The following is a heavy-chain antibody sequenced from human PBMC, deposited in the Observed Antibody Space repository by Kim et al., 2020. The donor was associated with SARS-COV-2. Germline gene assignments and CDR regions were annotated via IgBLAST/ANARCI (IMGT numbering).Heavy chain of an antibody. J-gene: IGHJ6*02. CDR1: GFTFSSYD. V-gene: IGHV3-13*01. CDR2: IGTAGDT. Sequence: GGSLRLSCAASGFTFSSYDMHWVRQATGKGLEWVSAIGTAGDTYYPGSVKGRFTISRENAKNSLYLQMNSLRAGDTAVYYCARVRRPQRITMVRGVYYGMDVWGQGATVTVSS. D-gene: IGHD3-10*01. CDR3: ARVRRPQRITMVRGVYYGMDV.